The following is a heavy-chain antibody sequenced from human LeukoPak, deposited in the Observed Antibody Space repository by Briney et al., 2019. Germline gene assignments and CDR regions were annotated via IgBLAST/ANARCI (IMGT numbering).Heavy chain of an antibody. V-gene: IGHV4-4*07. CDR2: IYTSGST. J-gene: IGHJ5*02. Sequence: SETLSLTCTVSGGSISSYYWSWIRQPAGKGLEWIGRIYTSGSTNYNPSLKSRVTMSVDTSKNQFSLKLSSVTAADTAVYYCARDYDILTGCYGHGGMFDPWGQGTLVTVSS. CDR1: GGSISSYY. D-gene: IGHD3-9*01. CDR3: ARDYDILTGCYGHGGMFDP.